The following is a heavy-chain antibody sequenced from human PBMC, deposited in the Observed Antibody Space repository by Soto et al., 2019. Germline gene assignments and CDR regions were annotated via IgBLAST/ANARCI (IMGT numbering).Heavy chain of an antibody. J-gene: IGHJ4*02. D-gene: IGHD3-22*01. Sequence: PGGSLRLSCAASGFTVSSNFMSWVRQAPGKGLEWVSIIYSDGSTYYADSVKGRFTISRDTSKNQFSLKLRSVTAADTAVYYCAGPPHDTHGSWGQGTLVTVSS. V-gene: IGHV3-66*01. CDR1: GFTVSSNF. CDR2: IYSDGST. CDR3: AGPPHDTHGS.